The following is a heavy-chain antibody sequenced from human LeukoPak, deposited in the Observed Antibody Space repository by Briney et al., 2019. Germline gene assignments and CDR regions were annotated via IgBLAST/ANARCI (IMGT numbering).Heavy chain of an antibody. V-gene: IGHV3-74*01. CDR3: VRGSPLIRV. Sequence: GGSLRLSCAASGFTFSSYWMHWVRQAPGKGLVWVSRINSDGSSTSYADSAKGRFTISRDNAENTLYLQMNSLRAEDTAVYYCVRGSPLIRVWGQGTLVTVSS. CDR1: GFTFSSYW. CDR2: INSDGSST. J-gene: IGHJ4*02. D-gene: IGHD2/OR15-2a*01.